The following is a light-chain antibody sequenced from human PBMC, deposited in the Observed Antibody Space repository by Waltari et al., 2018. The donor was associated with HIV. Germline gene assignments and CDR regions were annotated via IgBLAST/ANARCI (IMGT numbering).Light chain of an antibody. J-gene: IGLJ3*02. V-gene: IGLV2-14*01. Sequence: QSALTQPASVSGSPGQSITISCTGTSSDVGGYDFVYWYQQYPGKAPKLLIYEVSNRPSGVSDRFSGSKSGNTASLTISGLQAEDEADYYCSSYTTTSPWVFGRGTKVTVL. CDR1: SSDVGGYDF. CDR3: SSYTTTSPWV. CDR2: EVS.